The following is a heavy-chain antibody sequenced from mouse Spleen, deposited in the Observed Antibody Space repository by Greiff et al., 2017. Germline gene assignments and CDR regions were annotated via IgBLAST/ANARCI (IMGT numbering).Heavy chain of an antibody. V-gene: IGHV1-85*01. Sequence: VHLVESGPELVKPGASVKLSCKASGYTFTSYDINWVKQRPGQGLEWIGWIYPRDGSTKYNEKFKGKATLTVDTSSSTAYMELHSLTSEDSAVYFCVYGSSYDFDYWGQGTTLTVSS. D-gene: IGHD1-1*01. CDR2: IYPRDGST. J-gene: IGHJ2*01. CDR3: VYGSSYDFDY. CDR1: GYTFTSYD.